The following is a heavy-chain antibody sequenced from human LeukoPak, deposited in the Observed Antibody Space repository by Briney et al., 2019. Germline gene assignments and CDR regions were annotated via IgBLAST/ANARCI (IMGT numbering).Heavy chain of an antibody. J-gene: IGHJ5*02. CDR1: GYTFIDYY. CDR2: INPSGGST. CDR3: ARGGSLVREYYNWFDP. D-gene: IGHD3-10*01. V-gene: IGHV1-46*01. Sequence: ASVKVSCKASGYTFIDYYIHWVRQAPGQGLEWMGIINPSGGSTSYAQKFQGRVTMTRDMSTSTVYMELSSLRSEDTAVYYCARGGSLVREYYNWFDPWGQGTLVTVSS.